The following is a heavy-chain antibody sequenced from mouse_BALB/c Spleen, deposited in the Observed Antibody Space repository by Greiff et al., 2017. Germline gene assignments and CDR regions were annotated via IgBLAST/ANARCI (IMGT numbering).Heavy chain of an antibody. D-gene: IGHD1-1*01. J-gene: IGHJ3*01. Sequence: EVKVVESGGGLVKPGGSLKLSCAASGFTFSSYGMSWVRQTPDKRLELVATINSNGGSTYYPDSVKGRFTISRDNAKNTLYLQMSSLKSEDTAMYYCADYYGSSYGWFAYWGQGTLVTVSA. CDR1: GFTFSSYG. CDR2: INSNGGST. V-gene: IGHV5-6-3*01. CDR3: ADYYGSSYGWFAY.